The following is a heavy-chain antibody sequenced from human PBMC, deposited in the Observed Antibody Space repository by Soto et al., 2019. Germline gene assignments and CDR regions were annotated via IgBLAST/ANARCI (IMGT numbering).Heavy chain of an antibody. CDR1: GYSFTSYW. Sequence: PGESLKISCKGSGYSFTSYWIGWVRQMPGKGLGWMGIIYPGDSDTRYSPSFQGQVTISADKSISTAYLQWSSLKASDTAMYYCATGIAVAGTHYYYGMDVWGQGTTVTVSS. CDR2: IYPGDSDT. D-gene: IGHD6-19*01. V-gene: IGHV5-51*01. CDR3: ATGIAVAGTHYYYGMDV. J-gene: IGHJ6*02.